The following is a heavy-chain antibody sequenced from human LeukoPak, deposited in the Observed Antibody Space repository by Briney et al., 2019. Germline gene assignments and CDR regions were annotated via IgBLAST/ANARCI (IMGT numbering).Heavy chain of an antibody. CDR1: GGSISSGGYS. D-gene: IGHD3-10*01. J-gene: IGHJ1*01. V-gene: IGHV4-30-2*01. CDR2: IYHSGST. CDR3: ASAPLWFGELIYFHH. Sequence: SETLSLTCAVSGGSISSGGYSWSWIRQPPGKGLEWIGYIYHSGSTYYNPSLKSRVTVSVEMSKNQFSLKLSSVTAADTAVYYCASAPLWFGELIYFHHWGQGTLVTVSS.